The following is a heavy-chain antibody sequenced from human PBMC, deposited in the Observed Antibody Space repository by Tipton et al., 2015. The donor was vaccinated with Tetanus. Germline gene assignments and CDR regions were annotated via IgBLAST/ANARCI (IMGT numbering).Heavy chain of an antibody. CDR1: GFIISGSA. CDR2: IRTQANNYAP. Sequence: SLRLSCAASGFIISGSAMHWVRRASGKGLEWVGRIRTQANNYAPEYGASVKGRFTISRDDSENMAYLQMNSLKTEDTALYYCTRLQDTGIDAFDIWGQGTMVTVSS. D-gene: IGHD1-14*01. V-gene: IGHV3-73*01. J-gene: IGHJ3*02. CDR3: TRLQDTGIDAFDI.